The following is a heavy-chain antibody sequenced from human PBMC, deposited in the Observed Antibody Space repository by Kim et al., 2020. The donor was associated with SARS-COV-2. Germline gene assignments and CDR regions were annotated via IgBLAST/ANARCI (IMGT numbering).Heavy chain of an antibody. J-gene: IGHJ6*02. D-gene: IGHD1-1*01. V-gene: IGHV1-18*01. CDR3: ARAGVNDLYYYYYGMDV. CDR2: ISAYNGNT. Sequence: ASVKVSCKASGYTFTSYGISWVRQAPGQGLEWMGWISAYNGNTNYAQKLQGRVTMTTDTSTSTAYMELRSLRSDDTAVYYCARAGVNDLYYYYYGMDVWGQGTTVTVSS. CDR1: GYTFTSYG.